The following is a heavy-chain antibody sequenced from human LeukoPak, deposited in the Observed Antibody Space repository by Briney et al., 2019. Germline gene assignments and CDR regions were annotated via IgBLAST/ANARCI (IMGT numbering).Heavy chain of an antibody. CDR3: ARDIVVVVAATGYNWFDP. J-gene: IGHJ5*02. Sequence: SETLSLTCTVSGGSISSYYWSWIRQPPGKGLEWIGYIFYSGSTNYNPSLKSRVTISVDTSKNQFSLKLSSVTAADTAVYYCARDIVVVVAATGYNWFDPWGQGTLVTVSS. D-gene: IGHD2-15*01. V-gene: IGHV4-59*12. CDR2: IFYSGST. CDR1: GGSISSYY.